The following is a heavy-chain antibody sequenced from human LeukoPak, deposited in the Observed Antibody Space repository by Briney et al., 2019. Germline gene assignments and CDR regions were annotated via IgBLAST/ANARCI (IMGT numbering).Heavy chain of an antibody. V-gene: IGHV3-48*03. CDR2: ISTSGSTI. CDR1: GFTFSNYA. D-gene: IGHD2-15*01. Sequence: GGSLRLSCAGSGFTFSNYAMNWVRQAPGKGLEWVSYISTSGSTIYYADSVKGRFTVSRDNAKNSLYLQMNSLRAGDTAVYYCASSLGYCSGGSCYAGNQFDYWGQGTLVAVSS. CDR3: ASSLGYCSGGSCYAGNQFDY. J-gene: IGHJ4*02.